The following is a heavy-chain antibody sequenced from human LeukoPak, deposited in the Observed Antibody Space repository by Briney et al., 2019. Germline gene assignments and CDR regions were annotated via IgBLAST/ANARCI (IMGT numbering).Heavy chain of an antibody. D-gene: IGHD5-18*01. Sequence: SETLSLTCTVSGGSISSYYWNWIRQPPGRGLEWIGCTYYSGSTNSNPSLKSRVTISVSTSKNQVSLKLSSVTAADTAVYYCARGSPNPKIGSTYGPAVMDVWGQGTTVTVFS. J-gene: IGHJ6*02. CDR3: ARGSPNPKIGSTYGPAVMDV. CDR2: TYYSGST. CDR1: GGSISSYY. V-gene: IGHV4-59*01.